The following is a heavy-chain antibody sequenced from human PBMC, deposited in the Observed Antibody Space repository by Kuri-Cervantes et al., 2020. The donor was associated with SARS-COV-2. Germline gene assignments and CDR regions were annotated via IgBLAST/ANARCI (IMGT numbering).Heavy chain of an antibody. CDR3: ASLGDSNEGPDYGGNSERDY. V-gene: IGHV1-2*02. CDR1: GYTFTDNQ. CDR2: SNPNSGGT. J-gene: IGHJ4*02. D-gene: IGHD4-23*01. Sequence: ASVKVSCKASGYTFTDNQIHWVRQAPGQGLEWMGWSNPNSGGTNYAQKFQGRVTMTRDTSISTAYMELSRLRSDDTAVYYCASLGDSNEGPDYGGNSERDYWGQGTLVTVSS.